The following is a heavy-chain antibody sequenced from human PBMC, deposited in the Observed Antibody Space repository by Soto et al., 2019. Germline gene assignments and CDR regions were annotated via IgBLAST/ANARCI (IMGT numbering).Heavy chain of an antibody. CDR1: GGSISSVNFY. CDR2: IYYSGST. J-gene: IGHJ4*02. CDR3: AREGGDGVDY. D-gene: IGHD3-16*01. Sequence: QVQLQESGPGLVKPSQTLSLTCTVSGGSISSVNFYWSWIRQHPGKGLEWIGYIYYSGSTYYNPSLKSRVTISVYTSKNQFSLKLNSVTAADTAVYYCAREGGDGVDYWGQGTLVTVSS. V-gene: IGHV4-31*03.